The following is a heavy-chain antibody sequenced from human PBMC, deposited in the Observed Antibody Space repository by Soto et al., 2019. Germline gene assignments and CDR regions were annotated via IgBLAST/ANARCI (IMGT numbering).Heavy chain of an antibody. V-gene: IGHV3-30-3*01. CDR1: GFTFSNYA. CDR3: ARDGATQMWRPWYFDL. J-gene: IGHJ2*01. Sequence: QVQLVESGGGVVQPGRSLRLSCAVSGFTFSNYAMHWVRQAPGKGLEWVAIVSHDGNNQYYADSAKGRFTISRDNSESTLYLQMNSLRTEDTAVFYCARDGATQMWRPWYFDLWGRGTLFTVSS. D-gene: IGHD2-21*01. CDR2: VSHDGNNQ.